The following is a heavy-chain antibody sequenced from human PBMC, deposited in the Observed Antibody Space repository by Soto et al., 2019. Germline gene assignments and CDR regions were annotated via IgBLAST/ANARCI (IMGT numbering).Heavy chain of an antibody. CDR2: ISYDGSNK. V-gene: IGHV3-30-3*01. CDR3: ARVAVEVATIPVFDY. CDR1: GFTFSSYA. D-gene: IGHD5-12*01. Sequence: QVQLVESGGGVVQPGRSLRLSCAASGFTFSSYAMHWVRQAPGKGLEWVAVISYDGSNKYYADSVKGRFPISRDNSKNPLYLQMNSLRAEDTDVYCCARVAVEVATIPVFDYGGQGTLVTVPS. J-gene: IGHJ4*02.